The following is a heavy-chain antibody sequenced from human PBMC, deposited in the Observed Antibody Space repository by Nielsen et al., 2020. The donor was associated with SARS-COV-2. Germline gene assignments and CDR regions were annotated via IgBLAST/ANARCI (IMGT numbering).Heavy chain of an antibody. CDR1: GFTFSNAW. CDR3: TTRLPGVTTLGEDYFDY. J-gene: IGHJ4*02. D-gene: IGHD3-10*01. V-gene: IGHV3-15*01. CDR2: IKSKTDGGTT. Sequence: GESLKISCAASGFTFSNAWMSWVRQAPGKGLEWVGRIKSKTDGGTTDYAAPVKGRFTISRDDSKNTLYLQMNSLKTEDTAVYYCTTRLPGVTTLGEDYFDYWGQGTLVTVSS.